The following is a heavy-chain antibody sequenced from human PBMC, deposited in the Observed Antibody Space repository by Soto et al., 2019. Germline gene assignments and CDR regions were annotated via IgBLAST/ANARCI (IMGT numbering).Heavy chain of an antibody. CDR3: ARDWCTNGVYRLDY. V-gene: IGHV4-31*03. J-gene: IGHJ4*02. CDR2: IYYSGST. CDR1: GGSISSGGYY. Sequence: QVQLQESGPGLVKPSQTLSLTCTVSGGSISSGGYYWRWIRQHPGKGLEWIGYIYYSGSTYYNPSLKSRVTISVDTSKNQFSLKLSPVTAEDTAVYYCARDWCTNGVYRLDYWGQGTLVTVSS. D-gene: IGHD2-8*01.